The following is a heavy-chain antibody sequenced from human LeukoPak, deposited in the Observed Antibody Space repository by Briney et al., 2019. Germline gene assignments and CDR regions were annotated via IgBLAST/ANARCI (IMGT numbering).Heavy chain of an antibody. CDR2: IYPGDSDT. CDR3: ARHDYGGNRRSAYYFDY. Sequence: GESLKISCQGSGYSFTNYWIGWVRQMPGKGLEWMGIIYPGDSDTRYSPSFQGQVTISADKSISTAYLQWSSLKASDTAMYYCARHDYGGNRRSAYYFDYWGQGTLVTVSS. D-gene: IGHD4-23*01. V-gene: IGHV5-51*01. J-gene: IGHJ4*02. CDR1: GYSFTNYW.